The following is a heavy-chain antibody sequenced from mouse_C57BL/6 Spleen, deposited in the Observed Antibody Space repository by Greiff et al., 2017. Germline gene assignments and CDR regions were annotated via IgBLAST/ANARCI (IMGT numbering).Heavy chain of an antibody. J-gene: IGHJ2*01. Sequence: QVQLQQSGPELVKPGASVKISCKASGYAFSSSWMNWVKQRPGKGLEWIGRIYPGDGDTNYNGKFKGKATLTADKSSSTAYMQLSSLTSEDSAVYFCAGYYDYDRGWGQGTTLTVSS. D-gene: IGHD2-4*01. CDR3: AGYYDYDRG. V-gene: IGHV1-82*01. CDR1: GYAFSSSW. CDR2: IYPGDGDT.